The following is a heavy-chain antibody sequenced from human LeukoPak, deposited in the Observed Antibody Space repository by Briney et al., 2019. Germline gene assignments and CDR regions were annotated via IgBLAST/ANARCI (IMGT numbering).Heavy chain of an antibody. CDR2: IYYSGLT. CDR1: GGSISSYY. D-gene: IGHD3-10*01. J-gene: IGHJ4*02. CDR3: ARSGYHGSGSNYVDY. Sequence: SETLSLTCTVSGGSISSYYWSWIRQPPGKGLEWIGYIYYSGLTNYNPSLKSRVTISVDTSKNQFSLKLSSVTAADTAVYYCARSGYHGSGSNYVDYWGQGTLVTVSS. V-gene: IGHV4-59*01.